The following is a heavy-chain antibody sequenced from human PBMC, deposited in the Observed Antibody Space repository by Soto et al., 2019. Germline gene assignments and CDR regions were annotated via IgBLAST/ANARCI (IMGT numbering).Heavy chain of an antibody. CDR3: VRDGTKTLRDWFDP. J-gene: IGHJ5*02. V-gene: IGHV4-4*07. D-gene: IGHD1-1*01. CDR1: GASISGFY. Sequence: KTSETLSLTCTVSGASISGFYWSWIRKSAGKGLEWIGRVYATGTTDYNPSLKSRVMMSVDTSKKQFSLKLRSVTAADTAVYYCVRDGTKTLRDWFDPWGQGISVTVSS. CDR2: VYATGTT.